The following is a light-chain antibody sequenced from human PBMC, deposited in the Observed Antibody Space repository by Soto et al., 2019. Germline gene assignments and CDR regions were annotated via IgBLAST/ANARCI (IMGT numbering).Light chain of an antibody. CDR3: QQYNTWPPYT. J-gene: IGKJ2*01. V-gene: IGKV3-15*01. CDR1: QSISSN. Sequence: EIVMTQSPANLSVSPGERATLSCRASQSISSNLAWYQQKPGQGPRLLIYGASTRASGIPARFSGSGSGTEFPLTISSLQSEDFAVYYCQQYNTWPPYTFGQGTKLEIK. CDR2: GAS.